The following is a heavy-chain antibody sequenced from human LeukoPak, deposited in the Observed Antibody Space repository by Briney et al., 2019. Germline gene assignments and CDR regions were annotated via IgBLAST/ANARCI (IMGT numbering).Heavy chain of an antibody. Sequence: SETLSLTCIVSGGSISSYYWTWIRQPPGKGLEWIGNIYNGGGTNYNPFLKSRVTISADTSKNQFSLKVSSVTAADTAVYYCARDRGSSGNDYYFDYWGQGTLVTVSS. V-gene: IGHV4-59*01. J-gene: IGHJ4*02. D-gene: IGHD6-25*01. CDR2: IYNGGGT. CDR3: ARDRGSSGNDYYFDY. CDR1: GGSISSYY.